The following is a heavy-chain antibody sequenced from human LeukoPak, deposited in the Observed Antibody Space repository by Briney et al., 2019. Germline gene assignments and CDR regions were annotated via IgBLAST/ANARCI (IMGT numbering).Heavy chain of an antibody. CDR2: ISGSGGST. Sequence: PGGSLRLSCAASGFTFSSYAMSWVRQAPGKGLEWVSAISGSGGSTYYADSVKGRFTISRDNSKNTLYLQMNSLRAEDTAVYYCAVAGLVLNQKNIAGAFDYWGQGTLVTVSS. D-gene: IGHD6-19*01. CDR1: GFTFSSYA. V-gene: IGHV3-23*01. CDR3: AVAGLVLNQKNIAGAFDY. J-gene: IGHJ4*02.